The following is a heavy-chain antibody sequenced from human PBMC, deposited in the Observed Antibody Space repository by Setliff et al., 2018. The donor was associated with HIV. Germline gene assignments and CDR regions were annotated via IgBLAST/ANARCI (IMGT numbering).Heavy chain of an antibody. CDR2: LYYSGST. CDR3: ARIPWVATLWGGAFDL. V-gene: IGHV4-59*01. CDR1: GASIRSYH. Sequence: PSETLSLTCIVSGASIRSYHWAWIRQSPGRGLQYLGHLYYSGSTNYNPSLKSRITMSMDTSKNQFSLQLSSVTAADTAVYYCARIPWVATLWGGAFDLWGHGTMVTVSS. J-gene: IGHJ3*01. D-gene: IGHD5-12*01.